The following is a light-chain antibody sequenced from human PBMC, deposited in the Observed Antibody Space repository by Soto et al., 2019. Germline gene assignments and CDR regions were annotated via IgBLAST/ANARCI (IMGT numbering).Light chain of an antibody. CDR1: QSVSSY. CDR3: KQSDHWPHT. V-gene: IGKV3-11*01. CDR2: DAS. Sequence: EIVSTQSPATLSLSPGERATLSCRASQSVSSYLAWYQQKPGQAPRLLIYDASKRATGIPARFSGSGSGTDFTLTISSLEPEDSAVYYCKQSDHWPHTFGQGTKLEIK. J-gene: IGKJ2*01.